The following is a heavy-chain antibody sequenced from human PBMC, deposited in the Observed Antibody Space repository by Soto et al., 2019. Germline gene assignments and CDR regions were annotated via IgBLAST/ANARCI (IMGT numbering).Heavy chain of an antibody. D-gene: IGHD2-15*01. CDR1: AFHFSDYY. V-gene: IGHV3-11*01. J-gene: IGHJ4*02. CDR3: ARAPDCGEGSCYRHFDL. CDR2: ISGRRDVI. Sequence: GTLRLSCAASAFHFSDYYMSWVRQAPGKGLKRVSDISGRRDVIYYADSVKGRFTIPRDNDKKSVHLQMDTLRAEDTALYYCARAPDCGEGSCYRHFDLWGQGTRVTVSS.